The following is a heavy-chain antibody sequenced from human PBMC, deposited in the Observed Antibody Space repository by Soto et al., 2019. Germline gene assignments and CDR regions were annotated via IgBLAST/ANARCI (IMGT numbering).Heavy chain of an antibody. CDR3: TTGSVLRFFQTPYMDV. CDR2: IKSKTDGGTT. CDR1: GFTFSNAW. V-gene: IGHV3-15*01. Sequence: PGGSLRLSCAASGFTFSNAWMSWVRQAPGKGLEWVGRIKSKTDGGTTDYAAPVKGRFTISRDDSKTTLYLQMNSLKTEDTAVYYCTTGSVLRFFQTPYMDVWGQGTTVTVSS. J-gene: IGHJ6*02. D-gene: IGHD3-3*01.